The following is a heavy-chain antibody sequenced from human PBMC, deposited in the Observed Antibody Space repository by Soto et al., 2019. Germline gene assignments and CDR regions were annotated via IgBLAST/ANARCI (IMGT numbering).Heavy chain of an antibody. CDR3: ASADTAMVGPDY. J-gene: IGHJ4*02. D-gene: IGHD5-18*01. Sequence: SAKVSCKASAGTASSYAISWVRQAPGQGLEWMGGIIPIFGTANYAQKFQGRVTITADESTSTAYMELSSLRPEDTAVYYCASADTAMVGPDYWGQGTLLTVSS. CDR2: IIPIFGTA. V-gene: IGHV1-69*13. CDR1: AGTASSYA.